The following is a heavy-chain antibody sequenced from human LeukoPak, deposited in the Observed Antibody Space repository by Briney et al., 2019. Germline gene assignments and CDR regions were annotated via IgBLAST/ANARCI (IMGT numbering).Heavy chain of an antibody. CDR2: ISSTSTYT. J-gene: IGHJ4*02. V-gene: IGHV3-21*01. D-gene: IGHD6-6*01. CDR3: VGDLEYSSSTVSGRSFDY. CDR1: GFTFSRYS. Sequence: GGSLRLSCAASGFTFSRYSMNWVRQAPGKGLEWVSSISSTSTYTYYPDSVKGRFTISRDNAQNSLYLQMNSLRAEDTAVYYCVGDLEYSSSTVSGRSFDYWGQGTLVTVSS.